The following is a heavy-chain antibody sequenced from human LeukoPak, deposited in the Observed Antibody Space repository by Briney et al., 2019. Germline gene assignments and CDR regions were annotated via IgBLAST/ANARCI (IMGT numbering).Heavy chain of an antibody. CDR3: AKLSQAAGDYYYVEV. J-gene: IGHJ6*03. CDR1: GFTFIAYG. D-gene: IGHD2-15*01. V-gene: IGHV3-23*01. Sequence: GGSVRLSCAASGFTFIAYGMSWVRQAPGKGLEWVSAISGNGDYTYYADSVKGQFTISRDNSKNTLFLQMNSLRAEDTAVYYCAKLSQAAGDYYYVEVWGKGTTVTVSS. CDR2: ISGNGDYT.